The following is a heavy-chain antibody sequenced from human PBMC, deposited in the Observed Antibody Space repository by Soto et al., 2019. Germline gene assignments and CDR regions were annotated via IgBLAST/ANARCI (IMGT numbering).Heavy chain of an antibody. CDR2: ISGSGGNT. CDR3: AKGDVLRTTSGGWFTWVDT. D-gene: IGHD2-15*01. Sequence: EVQLLESGGSWVQPGGSLRLSCAASGFTFSTFAMNWVRQAPGEGLEWGSSISGSGGNTQYADSVKGRVTISRDKANNKHDQKMKTLRAEDTAGDHSAKGDVLRTTSGGWFTWVDTSVQGPLVIVSS. CDR1: GFTFSTFA. J-gene: IGHJ5*02. V-gene: IGHV3-23*01.